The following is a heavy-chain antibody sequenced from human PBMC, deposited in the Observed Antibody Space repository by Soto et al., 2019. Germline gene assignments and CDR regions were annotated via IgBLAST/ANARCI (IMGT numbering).Heavy chain of an antibody. CDR2: ISGSGGST. CDR3: AKDRAEWGSYDY. V-gene: IGHV3-23*01. Sequence: GESLKISCAASGSTFSSYAMSWVRQAPGKGLKWVSTISGSGGSTYYAESVKGRFTISRDNSKNTLYLQMNSLRAEDTAVYYCAKDRAEWGSYDYWGQGILVTVSS. D-gene: IGHD7-27*01. J-gene: IGHJ4*02. CDR1: GSTFSSYA.